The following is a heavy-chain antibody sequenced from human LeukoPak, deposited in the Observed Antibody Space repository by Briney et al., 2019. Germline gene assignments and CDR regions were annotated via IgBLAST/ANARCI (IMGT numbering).Heavy chain of an antibody. Sequence: SETLSLTCAVYGGSFSGYYWSWIRQPPGKGLEWIGEINHSGSTNYNPSLKSRVTISVDTSKNQFSLKLSSVTAADTAVYYCARAPYYYGSGSVDYWGQGTLATVSS. CDR3: ARAPYYYGSGSVDY. CDR2: INHSGST. V-gene: IGHV4-34*01. D-gene: IGHD3-10*01. J-gene: IGHJ4*02. CDR1: GGSFSGYY.